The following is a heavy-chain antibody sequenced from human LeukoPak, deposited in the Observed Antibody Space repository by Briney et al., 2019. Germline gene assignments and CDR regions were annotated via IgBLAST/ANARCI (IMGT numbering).Heavy chain of an antibody. J-gene: IGHJ6*03. CDR1: GYTFTSYD. CDR3: ARTRGSIAARGYYCYYMDV. V-gene: IGHV1-8*01. CDR2: MNPNSGNT. Sequence: GASVKVSCKASGYTFTSYDINWVRQATGQGLEWMGWMNPNSGNTGYAQKFQGRVTMTRNTSISTAYMELSSLRSEDTAVYYCARTRGSIAARGYYCYYMDVWGKGTTVTVSS. D-gene: IGHD6-6*01.